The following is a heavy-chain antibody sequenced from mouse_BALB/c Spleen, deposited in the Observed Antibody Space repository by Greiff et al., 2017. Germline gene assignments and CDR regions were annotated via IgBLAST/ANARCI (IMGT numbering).Heavy chain of an antibody. V-gene: IGHV5-6-4*01. Sequence: EVKVVESGGGLVKPGGSLKLSCAASGFTFSSYTMSWVRQTPEKRLEWVATISSGGSYTYYPDSVKGRFTISRDNAKNTLYLQMSSLKSEDTAMYYCTRDDSLYAMDYWGQGTSVTVSS. D-gene: IGHD2-4*01. CDR3: TRDDSLYAMDY. J-gene: IGHJ4*01. CDR2: ISSGGSYT. CDR1: GFTFSSYT.